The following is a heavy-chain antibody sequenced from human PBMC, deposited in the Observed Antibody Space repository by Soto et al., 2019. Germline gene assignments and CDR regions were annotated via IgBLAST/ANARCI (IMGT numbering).Heavy chain of an antibody. CDR2: MSPSGAER. D-gene: IGHD1-20*01. Sequence: QVQLVESGGDVVHPGTSLRLSCAASGLSFRTNVLHWVRQAPGKGLEWVAVMSPSGAERYYTDSVKGRFTISRDNSKNTLYLEMNSLTSEDTAVYYCALDNIPGAPDYFDYWGQGTLATVSS. CDR1: GLSFRTNV. V-gene: IGHV3-30-3*01. CDR3: ALDNIPGAPDYFDY. J-gene: IGHJ4*02.